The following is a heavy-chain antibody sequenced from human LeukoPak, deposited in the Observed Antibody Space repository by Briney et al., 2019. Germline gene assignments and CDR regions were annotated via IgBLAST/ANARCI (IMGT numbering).Heavy chain of an antibody. CDR1: GFTFTSYW. CDR2: INVDGSSI. D-gene: IGHD3-10*01. Sequence: GGSLRLSCAASGFTFTSYWMHWVRQAPGKGLVWVSRINVDGSSISYADSVKGRFTISRDNARTTVYLQMNSLRDEDTAVYYCARLYYYGPGGGHYYGMDVWGQGTTVTASS. V-gene: IGHV3-74*01. J-gene: IGHJ6*02. CDR3: ARLYYYGPGGGHYYGMDV.